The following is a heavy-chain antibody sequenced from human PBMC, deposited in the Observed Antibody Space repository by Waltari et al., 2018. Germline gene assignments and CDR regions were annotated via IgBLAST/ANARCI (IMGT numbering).Heavy chain of an antibody. CDR1: GFTFSSYA. D-gene: IGHD2-15*01. CDR3: AREASQLIVVVVAAIDY. V-gene: IGHV3-30*01. J-gene: IGHJ4*02. CDR2: ISYDGRNK. Sequence: QVQLVESGGGVVQPGRSLRLSCAASGFTFSSYAMHWVRQAPGKGLEWVAVISYDGRNKYYADSVKGRFTISRDNSKNTLYLQMNSLRAEDTAVYYCAREASQLIVVVVAAIDYWGQGTLVTVSS.